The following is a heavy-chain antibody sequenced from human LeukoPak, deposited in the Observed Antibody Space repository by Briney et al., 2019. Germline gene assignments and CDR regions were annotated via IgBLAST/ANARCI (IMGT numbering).Heavy chain of an antibody. CDR3: ARFVVLPAAPGGWFDP. CDR2: IKQDESEK. CDR1: GFTFSNYW. Sequence: GGSLRLSCAASGFTFSNYWMTWVRQAPGKGLEWVANIKQDESEKYYVDSVKGRFTISRDNAKNSLYLQMNSLRAEDTAVYYCARFVVLPAAPGGWFDPWGQGTPVTVSS. V-gene: IGHV3-7*01. J-gene: IGHJ5*02. D-gene: IGHD2-2*01.